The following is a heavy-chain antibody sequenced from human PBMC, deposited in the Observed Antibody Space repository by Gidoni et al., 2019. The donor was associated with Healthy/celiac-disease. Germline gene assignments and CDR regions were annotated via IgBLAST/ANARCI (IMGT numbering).Heavy chain of an antibody. CDR3: AKGGDYYGSGSYSDY. CDR1: GFTFSSYG. CDR2: ISYDGSNK. J-gene: IGHJ4*02. V-gene: IGHV3-30*18. Sequence: QVQLVESGGGVVQPGRSLRLSCAASGFTFSSYGMHWVRQAPGKGLEWVAVISYDGSNKYYADSVKGRFTISRDNSKNTLYLQMNSLRAEDTAVYYCAKGGDYYGSGSYSDYWGQGTLVTVSS. D-gene: IGHD3-10*01.